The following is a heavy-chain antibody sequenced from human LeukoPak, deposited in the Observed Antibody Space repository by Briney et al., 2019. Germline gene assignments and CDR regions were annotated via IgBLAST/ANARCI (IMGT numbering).Heavy chain of an antibody. CDR3: ARGLLRYSSGWSPANWFDP. CDR2: ISYDGSNK. D-gene: IGHD6-19*01. CDR1: GFTFSSYA. V-gene: IGHV3-30-3*01. J-gene: IGHJ5*02. Sequence: PGGSLRLSCAASGFTFSSYAMHWVRQAPGKGLEWVAVISYDGSNKYYADSVKGRFTISRDNSKNTLYLQMNSLRAEDTAVYYCARGLLRYSSGWSPANWFDPWGQGTLVTVSS.